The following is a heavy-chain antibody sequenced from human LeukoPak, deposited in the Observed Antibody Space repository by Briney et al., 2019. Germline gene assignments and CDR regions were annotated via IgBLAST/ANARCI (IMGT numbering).Heavy chain of an antibody. CDR3: ASRYCSTPTFPYLGVFDY. Sequence: GGSLRLSCAASGLAFSNCWMSWVRQAPGKGPEWVANIKQDGSDKYYVDSVKGRFTISRDNAKNSVYLQMNSLRVEETAVYYCASRYCSTPTFPYLGVFDYWGQGALGTVSS. D-gene: IGHD2-2*01. V-gene: IGHV3-7*01. CDR1: GLAFSNCW. J-gene: IGHJ4*02. CDR2: IKQDGSDK.